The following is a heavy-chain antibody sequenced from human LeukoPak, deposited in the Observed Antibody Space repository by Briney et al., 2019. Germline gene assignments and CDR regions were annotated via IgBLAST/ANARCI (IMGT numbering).Heavy chain of an antibody. CDR2: INSDGSSA. CDR3: ICSNPTSDY. V-gene: IGHV3-74*01. Sequence: GGSLRLSCAASGLSISDYWMHWVRHAPGKGLVWVARINSDGSSARYADSVKGRFTISRDNAKNTLYLQMNSLRAEDTAVYYCICSNPTSDYWGQGTLVTVSS. J-gene: IGHJ4*02. CDR1: GLSISDYW. D-gene: IGHD3-10*02.